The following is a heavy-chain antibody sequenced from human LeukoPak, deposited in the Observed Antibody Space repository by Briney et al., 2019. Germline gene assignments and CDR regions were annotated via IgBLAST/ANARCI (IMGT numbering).Heavy chain of an antibody. J-gene: IGHJ4*01. CDR3: ARRTAYYTDY. CDR2: IYPGDSDT. D-gene: IGHD2-2*01. Sequence: GESLKISCKGSGYSFTGYWIGWVRQMPGKGLEWMGIIYPGDSDTRYSPSFQGQVTISADKSISTAYLQWSSLKASDTAIYCCARRTAYYTDYWGEESPVSASS. V-gene: IGHV5-51*01. CDR1: GYSFTGYW.